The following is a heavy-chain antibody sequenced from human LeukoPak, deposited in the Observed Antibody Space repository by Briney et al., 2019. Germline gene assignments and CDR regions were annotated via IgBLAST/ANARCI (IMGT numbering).Heavy chain of an antibody. CDR1: GLTFSSYW. D-gene: IGHD4-17*01. CDR3: ASSSGYGDCGGAQFDY. CDR2: IKQDGSEK. V-gene: IGHV3-7*01. J-gene: IGHJ4*02. Sequence: PGGSLRLSCAASGLTFSSYWMSWVRQAPGKGLEWVANIKQDGSEKYYVDSVKGRFTISRDNAKNSLYQQMNSLRAEDTAVYYCASSSGYGDCGGAQFDYWGQGTLVTVSS.